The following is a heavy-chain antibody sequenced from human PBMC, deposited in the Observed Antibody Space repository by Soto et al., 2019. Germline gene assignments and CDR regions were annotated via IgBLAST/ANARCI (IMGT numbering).Heavy chain of an antibody. CDR1: GGSISSGDYS. V-gene: IGHV4-30-4*01. CDR2: IYNSGIT. D-gene: IGHD2-2*01. CDR3: ATSNTTCPGCYS. Sequence: PSETLSLTCTVSGGSISSGDYSWSWVRQSPGKGLEWIGHIYNSGITYYNPSLKSRVVISIDTSRNQFSLRLNSVTAADRAVYYCATSNTTCPGCYSWGQGTLVTVSS. J-gene: IGHJ5*02.